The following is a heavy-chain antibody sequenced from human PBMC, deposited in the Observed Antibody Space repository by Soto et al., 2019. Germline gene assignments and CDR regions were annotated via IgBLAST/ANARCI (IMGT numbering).Heavy chain of an antibody. D-gene: IGHD4-4*01. Sequence: PSETLSLTCTVSGGSISTYYWSWIRQPPGKGLEWIGYIYYNGRTNYNPSLESRVTISLDTSKSQFSLKLSSVSAADTAVYYCARTYSNYAYYYYYMDFWGKGTTVTVSS. CDR3: ARTYSNYAYYYYYMDF. CDR1: GGSISTYY. J-gene: IGHJ6*03. CDR2: IYYNGRT. V-gene: IGHV4-59*01.